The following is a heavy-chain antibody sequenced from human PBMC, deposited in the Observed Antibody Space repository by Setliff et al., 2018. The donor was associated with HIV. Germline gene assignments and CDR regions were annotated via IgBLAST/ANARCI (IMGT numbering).Heavy chain of an antibody. CDR1: GYTFTSYH. CDR2: INPGGGST. CDR3: AKDYLPGTGLEYYFDY. Sequence: ASVKVSCKASGYTFTSYHMHWVRQAPGQGLEWMGIINPGGGSTSYAQKFQGRVTMTRDNSNNTVYLQMNSLRAEDTAVYYCAKDYLPGTGLEYYFDYWGQGTLVTVSS. D-gene: IGHD2-8*02. J-gene: IGHJ4*02. V-gene: IGHV1-46*01.